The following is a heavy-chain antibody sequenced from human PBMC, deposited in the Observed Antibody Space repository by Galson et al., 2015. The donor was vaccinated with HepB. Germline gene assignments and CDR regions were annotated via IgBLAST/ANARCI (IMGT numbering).Heavy chain of an antibody. CDR3: VNRRVYIRGV. Sequence: SLRLSCAASGFPFSNYAMSWVRQAPGKGLEWVSTITGSSDTTNYADSVKGRFTISRDNSKNTLYLQMNSLRAEDTAIYYCVNRRVYIRGVWDQGTLVTVSS. J-gene: IGHJ4*02. V-gene: IGHV3-23*01. D-gene: IGHD3-10*02. CDR2: ITGSSDTT. CDR1: GFPFSNYA.